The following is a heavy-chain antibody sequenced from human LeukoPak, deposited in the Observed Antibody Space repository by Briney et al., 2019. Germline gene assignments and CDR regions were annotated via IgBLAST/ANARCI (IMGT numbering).Heavy chain of an antibody. CDR3: ARAMYCSGGSCYPSTSWFDP. D-gene: IGHD2-15*01. CDR1: GYTFTSYG. Sequence: ASMKVSCKTSGYTFTSYGISWVRQAPGQGLEWMGWINTNTGNPTYAQGFTGRFVFSLDTSVSTAYLQISSLKAEDTAVYYCARAMYCSGGSCYPSTSWFDPWGQGTLVTVSS. V-gene: IGHV7-4-1*02. CDR2: INTNTGNP. J-gene: IGHJ5*02.